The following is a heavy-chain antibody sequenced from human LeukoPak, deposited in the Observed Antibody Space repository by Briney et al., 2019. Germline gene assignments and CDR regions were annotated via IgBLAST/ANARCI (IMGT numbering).Heavy chain of an antibody. J-gene: IGHJ4*02. D-gene: IGHD6-13*01. V-gene: IGHV3-48*02. CDR3: ARSVSIAAAGSFDY. Sequence: GGSLRLSCAASGFTFSSYSMNWVRQAAGKGLEWVSYISSSSSTIYYADSEKGRFTISRDNAKNSLYLQMNSLRDEDTAVYYCARSVSIAAAGSFDYWGQGTLVTVSS. CDR2: ISSSSSTI. CDR1: GFTFSSYS.